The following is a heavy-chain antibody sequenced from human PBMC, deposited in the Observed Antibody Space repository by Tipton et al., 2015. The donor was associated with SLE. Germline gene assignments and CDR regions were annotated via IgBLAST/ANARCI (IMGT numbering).Heavy chain of an antibody. CDR3: ASQGGYSSSWYPHDY. J-gene: IGHJ4*02. V-gene: IGHV3-30*02. Sequence: SLRLSCAASGFTFSSYEMNWVRQAPGKGLEWVAFIRYDGSNKYYADSVKGRFTISRDNSKNTLYLQMNSLRAEDTAVYYRASQGGYSSSWYPHDYWGQGTLVTVSS. CDR1: GFTFSSYE. CDR2: IRYDGSNK. D-gene: IGHD6-13*01.